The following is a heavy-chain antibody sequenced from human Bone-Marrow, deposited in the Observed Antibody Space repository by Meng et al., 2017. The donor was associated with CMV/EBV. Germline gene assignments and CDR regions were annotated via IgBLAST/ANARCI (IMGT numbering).Heavy chain of an antibody. D-gene: IGHD3-10*01. CDR3: ARDLAGRDDY. CDR1: GFTVSRCW. Sequence: LSCAASGFTVSRCWMRWVRQVPGKGLVWGSRINEDGSLTNYADAVEGRFTISRDNAKNTLFLQMNSLRAEDTAVYYCARDLAGRDDYWGPGTLVTVSS. V-gene: IGHV3-74*01. CDR2: INEDGSLT. J-gene: IGHJ4*02.